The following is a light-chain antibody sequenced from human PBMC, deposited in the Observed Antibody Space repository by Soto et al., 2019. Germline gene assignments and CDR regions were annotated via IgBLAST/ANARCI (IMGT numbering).Light chain of an antibody. V-gene: IGKV1-5*01. CDR3: QQYHIYSGT. CDR2: DAS. CDR1: QNINRR. Sequence: DIQMTQSPSTLSASVGDTVTVTCRASQNINRRLAWYQQKPGKAPNLLIYDASSLESGVPARFSGGGSGTDFTLTISSLQPDDFATYYCQQYHIYSGTFGQGTKVDNK. J-gene: IGKJ1*01.